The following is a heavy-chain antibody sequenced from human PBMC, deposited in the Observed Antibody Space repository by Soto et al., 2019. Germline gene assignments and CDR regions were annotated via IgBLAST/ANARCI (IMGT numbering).Heavy chain of an antibody. D-gene: IGHD2-21*02. J-gene: IGHJ4*02. CDR1: GFTFNNYA. V-gene: IGHV3-23*01. CDR3: AKGSVVVAAKFDS. CDR2: ISSSGYST. Sequence: VGSLRLSCAASGFTFNNYAMSWVGQAPGKGLEWVSAISSSGYSTYYADSVKGRFTISRDNSKNTVYLQMNNLRAEDTAVYYCAKGSVVVAAKFDSWGQGTLVTVSS.